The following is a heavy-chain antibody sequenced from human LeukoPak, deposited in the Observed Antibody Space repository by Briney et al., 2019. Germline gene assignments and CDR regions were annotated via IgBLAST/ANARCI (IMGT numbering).Heavy chain of an antibody. D-gene: IGHD3-16*02. CDR3: ARDALTSSVWGSYRQPIDY. Sequence: GGSLRLSCAASGFTFSSYSMNWVRQAPGKGLEWVSSLSSSSYIYYADSVKGRFTISRDNAKNSLYLQMNSLRAEDTAVYYCARDALTSSVWGSYRQPIDYWGQGTLVTVSS. J-gene: IGHJ4*02. CDR1: GFTFSSYS. V-gene: IGHV3-21*01. CDR2: LSSSSYI.